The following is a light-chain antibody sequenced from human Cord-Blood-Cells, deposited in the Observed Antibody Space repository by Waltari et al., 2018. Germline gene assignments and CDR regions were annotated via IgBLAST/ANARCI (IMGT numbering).Light chain of an antibody. V-gene: IGLV2-23*01. CDR3: CSYAGRSTYV. J-gene: IGLJ1*01. CDR1: RSDVGSYNH. Sequence: QSALAQPASVSGSPGQSLTIPCTGTRSDVGSYNHVSWYQQPAGKAPKLMIYEGRKRPSGVSNRFSGSNSGNTAFLTSAGLQADDEADYYCCSYAGRSTYVFGTGTKVTVL. CDR2: EGR.